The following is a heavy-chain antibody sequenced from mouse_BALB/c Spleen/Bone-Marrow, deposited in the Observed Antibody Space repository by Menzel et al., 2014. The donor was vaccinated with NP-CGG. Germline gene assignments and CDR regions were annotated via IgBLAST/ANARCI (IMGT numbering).Heavy chain of an antibody. CDR2: IYPGNGNT. Sequence: QVQLQQSGAELARPGASVKLSCKASGYTFTDYYTNWVRRRTGQGLEWIGEIYPGNGNTYYNEKFKGKATLTADKSSSTAYMQLSSLTSEDSAVFFSARGGYYRYDGFAYWGQGTLVTVSA. D-gene: IGHD2-14*01. CDR1: GYTFTDYY. CDR3: ARGGYYRYDGFAY. J-gene: IGHJ3*01. V-gene: IGHV1-77*01.